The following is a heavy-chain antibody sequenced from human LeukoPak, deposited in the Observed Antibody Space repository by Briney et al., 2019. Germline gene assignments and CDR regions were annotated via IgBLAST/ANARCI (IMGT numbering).Heavy chain of an antibody. CDR1: GGSISSYN. Sequence: SETLSLTCTASGGSISSYNWSWIRQPPGKGLEYIGYIYYSGSTNYNPSLKSRVTISVDTSKNQFSLKLSSVTAADMAVYYCARLVRTYYYDSSGYYWDYWGQGTLVTVSS. J-gene: IGHJ4*02. CDR3: ARLVRTYYYDSSGYYWDY. CDR2: IYYSGST. D-gene: IGHD3-22*01. V-gene: IGHV4-59*08.